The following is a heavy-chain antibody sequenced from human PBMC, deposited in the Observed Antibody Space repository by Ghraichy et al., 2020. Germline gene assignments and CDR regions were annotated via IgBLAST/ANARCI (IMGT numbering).Heavy chain of an antibody. V-gene: IGHV1-24*01. CDR1: GYSLSELP. J-gene: IGHJ4*02. Sequence: ASVKVSCKVSGYSLSELPMYWVRQAPGKGLEWMGGFNPEDGETIYAQKFQGRVTMTGDTSTDTAYMELSSLRSEDTAVYYCARRYYYASRGYYSFDVWGQGTLVTVSA. D-gene: IGHD3-22*01. CDR3: ARRYYYASRGYYSFDV. CDR2: FNPEDGET.